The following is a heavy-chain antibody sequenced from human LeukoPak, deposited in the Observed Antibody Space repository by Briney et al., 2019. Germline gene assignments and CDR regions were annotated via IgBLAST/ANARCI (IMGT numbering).Heavy chain of an antibody. Sequence: GGSLRLSCAASGFTFSSYAMSWVRQAPGKGLEWVSAISGSGGSTYYADSVKGRFTISRDNSKNTLYLLMNSLRAEDTAVYYCAKTRYYYDSSGYYPYFQHWGQGTLVTASS. CDR1: GFTFSSYA. V-gene: IGHV3-23*01. CDR2: ISGSGGST. CDR3: AKTRYYYDSSGYYPYFQH. D-gene: IGHD3-22*01. J-gene: IGHJ1*01.